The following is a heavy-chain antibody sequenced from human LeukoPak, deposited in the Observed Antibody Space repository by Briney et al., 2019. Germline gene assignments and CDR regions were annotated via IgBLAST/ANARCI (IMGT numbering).Heavy chain of an antibody. V-gene: IGHV3-21*01. CDR3: ARDWRAGMDY. CDR2: ISSSSSYI. Sequence: GGSLRLSCSASGFTFSSYSMNWVRQAPGKGLEWVSSISSSSSYIYYADSVKGRFTISRDNAKNSLYLQMNSLRAEDTAVYYCARDWRAGMDYWGQGTLVTVSS. CDR1: GFTFSSYS. J-gene: IGHJ4*02.